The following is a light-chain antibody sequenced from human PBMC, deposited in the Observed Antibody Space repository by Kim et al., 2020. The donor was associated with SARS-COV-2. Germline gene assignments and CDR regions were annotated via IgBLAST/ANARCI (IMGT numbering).Light chain of an antibody. CDR1: NIGSKN. V-gene: IGLV3-9*01. J-gene: IGLJ3*02. CDR2: RDS. Sequence: SYELTQPLSVSVALGQTARITCERDNIGSKNVHWYRQMPGQAPVLVIYRDSSRPSGIPERFSGSNSGNTATLTITGAQAGDEADYYCQVWDTSTVFGGGTQLPVL. CDR3: QVWDTSTV.